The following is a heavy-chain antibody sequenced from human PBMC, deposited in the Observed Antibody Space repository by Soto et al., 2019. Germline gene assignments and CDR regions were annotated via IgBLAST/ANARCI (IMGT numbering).Heavy chain of an antibody. CDR3: ARWRRGYYGFYFDY. V-gene: IGHV1-18*01. D-gene: IGHD6-25*01. CDR1: GYTFTSYG. CDR2: ISAYNGNT. Sequence: ASVKVSCKASGYTFTSYGISWVRQAPGQGLEWMGWISAYNGNTNYAQKLQGRVTMTTDTSTSTAYMELRSLRAEDTAVYYCARWRRGYYGFYFDYWGQGTLVNVSS. J-gene: IGHJ4*02.